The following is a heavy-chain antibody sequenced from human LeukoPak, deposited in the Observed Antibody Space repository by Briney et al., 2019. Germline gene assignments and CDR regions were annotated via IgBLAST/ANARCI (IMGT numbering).Heavy chain of an antibody. D-gene: IGHD3-16*01. CDR1: RFTLSTYW. CDR2: IKQDGSQE. J-gene: IGHJ4*02. Sequence: GGSLRLSCAASRFTLSTYWMSWVRQAPGKGLEWVAHIKQDGSQEYYVDSVKGRFTISRDSAKNSLYLQMNSLRAEDTAVYYCTRRLDDWGQGTLVTVSS. CDR3: TRRLDD. V-gene: IGHV3-7*01.